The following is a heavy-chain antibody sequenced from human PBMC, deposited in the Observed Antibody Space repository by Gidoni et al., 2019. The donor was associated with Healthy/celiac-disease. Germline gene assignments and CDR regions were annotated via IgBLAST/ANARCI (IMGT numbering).Heavy chain of an antibody. CDR3: ASTRTPFHYYDSSGYYPS. CDR2: IIPIFGTA. Sequence: QVQLVQSGAEVKKPGSSVRVSCKASGGTFSSYPISWVRQAPGQGLEWMGGIIPIFGTANYAQKFQGRVTITADKSTSTAYMELSSLRSEDTAVYYCASTRTPFHYYDSSGYYPSWGQGTLVTVSS. V-gene: IGHV1-69*06. D-gene: IGHD3-22*01. J-gene: IGHJ5*02. CDR1: GGTFSSYP.